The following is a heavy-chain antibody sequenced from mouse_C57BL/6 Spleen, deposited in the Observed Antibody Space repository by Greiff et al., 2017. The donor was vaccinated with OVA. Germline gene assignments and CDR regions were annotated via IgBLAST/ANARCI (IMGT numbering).Heavy chain of an antibody. D-gene: IGHD1-1*02. Sequence: VQLQESGPGLVQPSQSLSITCTVSGFSLTSYGVHWVRQSPGKGLEWLGVIWSGGSTDYNAAFISRLSISKDNSKSQVFFKMNSLQADDTAIYYCARNFGDMDYYAMDYWGQGTSVTVSS. CDR3: ARNFGDMDYYAMDY. CDR2: IWSGGST. J-gene: IGHJ4*01. V-gene: IGHV2-2*01. CDR1: GFSLTSYG.